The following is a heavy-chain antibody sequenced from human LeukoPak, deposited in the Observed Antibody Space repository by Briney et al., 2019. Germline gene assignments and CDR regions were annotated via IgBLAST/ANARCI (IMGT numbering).Heavy chain of an antibody. J-gene: IGHJ4*02. CDR1: GFTVSSNY. CDR3: ASRTAWAMIVY. Sequence: GGSLRLSCAASGFTVSSNYMSWVRQAPGKGLEWVSVIYSGGSTYYADSVKGRFTISRDNSKNTLYLQMNSLRAEDTAVYYSASRTAWAMIVYWGQGTLVTVSS. V-gene: IGHV3-66*01. D-gene: IGHD3-22*01. CDR2: IYSGGST.